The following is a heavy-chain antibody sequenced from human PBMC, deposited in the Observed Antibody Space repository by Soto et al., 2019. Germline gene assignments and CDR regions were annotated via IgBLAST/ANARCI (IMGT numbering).Heavy chain of an antibody. V-gene: IGHV4-31*02. J-gene: IGHJ4*02. CDR3: ARGFGEAISFL. CDR2: IYYSGST. Sequence: PSVTLSLTCTVAGGSLRSGGYYLSWIRQHPGKGLEWIGYIYYSGSTYYNPSLKSRVTISVGTSKNQFSLKLSSVTAADTAVYYCARGFGEAISFLWGQGTLVTVSS. D-gene: IGHD3-10*01. CDR1: GGSLRSGGYY.